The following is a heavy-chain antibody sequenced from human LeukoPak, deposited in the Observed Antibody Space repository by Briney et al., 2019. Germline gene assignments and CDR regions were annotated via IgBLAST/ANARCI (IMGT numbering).Heavy chain of an antibody. J-gene: IGHJ6*03. Sequence: SVKVSCKASGGTFSSYAISWVRQAPGQGLEWMGGIIPIFGTANYAQKFQGRVTITTDESTSTAYMVLSSLRSEDTAVYYCARGIWEWSKPRYYYYYMDVWGKGTTVTVSS. CDR1: GGTFSSYA. V-gene: IGHV1-69*05. CDR3: ARGIWEWSKPRYYYYYMDV. CDR2: IIPIFGTA. D-gene: IGHD2-8*01.